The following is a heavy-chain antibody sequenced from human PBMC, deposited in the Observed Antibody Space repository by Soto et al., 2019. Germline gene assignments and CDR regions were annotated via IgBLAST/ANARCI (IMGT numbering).Heavy chain of an antibody. J-gene: IGHJ4*02. V-gene: IGHV1-18*04. CDR2: ISAYNGNT. D-gene: IGHD3-3*01. CDR3: ARITILGLPWDS. Sequence: QVQLVQSGAEVKKPGASVKVSCKASGSTFSSYGISWVRQAPGQGLEWMGRISAYNGNTNYAQKFQGRVTITTDTSTSTAYLELRSLRSDDTAVYYCARITILGLPWDSWGQGTLVTVSS. CDR1: GSTFSSYG.